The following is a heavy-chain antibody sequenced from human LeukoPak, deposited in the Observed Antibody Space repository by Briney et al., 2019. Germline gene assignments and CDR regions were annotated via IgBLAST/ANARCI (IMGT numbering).Heavy chain of an antibody. V-gene: IGHV3-74*01. D-gene: IGHD3-22*01. CDR1: GFTFSSYW. J-gene: IGHJ4*02. CDR2: IKRDGSST. CDR3: ARDFNRYYYDSSGYCADY. Sequence: GSLRLSCAASGFTFSSYWMHWVRQAPGKGLVWVSRIKRDGSSTNYADSVKGRFTISRDNAKNTLYLQMNSLRAEDTAVYYCARDFNRYYYDSSGYCADYWGQGTLVTVSS.